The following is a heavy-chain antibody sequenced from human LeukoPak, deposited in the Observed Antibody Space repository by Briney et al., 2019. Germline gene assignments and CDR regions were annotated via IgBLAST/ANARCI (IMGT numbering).Heavy chain of an antibody. CDR3: ARSGYSYGPVGSYNWFDP. CDR2: MNPNSGNT. J-gene: IGHJ5*02. Sequence: ASVKVSCKGSGYTFTSYDINWVRQATGQGLEWMGWMNPNSGNTGYAQKFQGRVSMTRNTSISTAYMELRSLRSDDTAVYYCARSGYSYGPVGSYNWFDPWGQGTLVTVSS. D-gene: IGHD5-18*01. V-gene: IGHV1-8*01. CDR1: GYTFTSYD.